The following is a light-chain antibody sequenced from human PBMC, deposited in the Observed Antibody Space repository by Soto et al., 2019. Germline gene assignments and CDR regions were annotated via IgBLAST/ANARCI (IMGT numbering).Light chain of an antibody. CDR3: QHYNSYSEA. Sequence: DIQMTQSPSSLSASLGDSVTITCRASQNIDHYLNWYQQKPGKAPKLLIYDASSLESGVPSRFSGSGSGTEFTLTISSLQPDDFATYYCQHYNSYSEAFGQGTKVDIK. CDR1: QNIDHY. CDR2: DAS. V-gene: IGKV1-5*01. J-gene: IGKJ1*01.